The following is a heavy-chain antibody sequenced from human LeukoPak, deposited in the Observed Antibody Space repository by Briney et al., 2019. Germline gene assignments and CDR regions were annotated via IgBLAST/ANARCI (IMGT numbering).Heavy chain of an antibody. CDR1: GYTFTSYG. J-gene: IGHJ4*02. Sequence: ASVKVSCKASGYTFTSYGISWVRQAPGQGLEWMGWISAYNGNTNYAQKLQGRVTMTTDTSTSTAYMELRSLRSDDTAVYYCARDRPLGYSGYGMFDYWGQGTLVTVSS. D-gene: IGHD5-12*01. CDR2: ISAYNGNT. V-gene: IGHV1-18*01. CDR3: ARDRPLGYSGYGMFDY.